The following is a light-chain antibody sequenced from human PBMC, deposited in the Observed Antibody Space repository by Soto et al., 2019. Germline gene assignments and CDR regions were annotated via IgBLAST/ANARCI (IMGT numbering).Light chain of an antibody. CDR2: GAS. J-gene: IGKJ4*01. CDR1: QSVSSN. CDR3: HQYNNWPPLT. Sequence: EIVMTQSPATLSVSPAERATLSCRASQSVSSNLAWYQQKPGQAPRLLIYGASTRATGIPARFSGSGSGTEFTLTISSLQYEDFAVYYCHQYNNWPPLTFGGGTKVEIK. V-gene: IGKV3-15*01.